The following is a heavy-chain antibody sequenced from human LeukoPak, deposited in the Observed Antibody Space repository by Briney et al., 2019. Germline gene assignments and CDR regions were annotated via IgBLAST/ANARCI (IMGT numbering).Heavy chain of an antibody. CDR2: IIPIFGTA. V-gene: IGHV1-69*13. CDR3: ASGSGSTTIFRVVMKGFDP. CDR1: GGTFSSYA. D-gene: IGHD3-10*01. J-gene: IGHJ5*02. Sequence: ASVKVSCKASGGTFSSYAISWVRQAPGHGLEWMGGIIPIFGTANYAQKFQGRVTITADESTSTAYMELSSLRSEDTAADYGASGSGSTTIFRVVMKGFDPWGQGTLVTVSS.